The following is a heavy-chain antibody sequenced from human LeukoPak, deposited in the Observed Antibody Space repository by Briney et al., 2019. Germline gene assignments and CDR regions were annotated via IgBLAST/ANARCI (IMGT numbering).Heavy chain of an antibody. CDR1: GGSISSYY. J-gene: IGHJ4*02. CDR3: ARARLNYYDSSGLDY. Sequence: PSETLSLTCTVSGGSISSYYWSWIRQPPGKGLEWIGYIYYSGSTNYNPSLKSRVTISVDTSKNQFSLKLSSVTAADTAVYYCARARLNYYDSSGLDYWGQGTLVTVSS. CDR2: IYYSGST. D-gene: IGHD3-22*01. V-gene: IGHV4-59*01.